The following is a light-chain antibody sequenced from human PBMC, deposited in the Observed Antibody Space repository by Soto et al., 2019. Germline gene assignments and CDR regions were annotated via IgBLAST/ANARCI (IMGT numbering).Light chain of an antibody. V-gene: IGLV2-14*01. CDR1: SSDVGGYNY. CDR3: SSYTTSGSLV. CDR2: DVS. J-gene: IGLJ2*01. Sequence: QSALTQPASVSGSPGQSITISCTGTSSDVGGYNYVSWYQQHPGKAPKLMIYDVSNRPSGVSNRFSGSKSGNTASLTISGLEAEDEDDYYCSSYTTSGSLVFGGGTKLTV.